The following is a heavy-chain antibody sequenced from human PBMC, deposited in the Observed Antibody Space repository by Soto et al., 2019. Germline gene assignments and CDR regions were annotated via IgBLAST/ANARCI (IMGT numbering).Heavy chain of an antibody. CDR3: AKDRVGGTFYTPLGF. Sequence: PGGPLRLSYQAACFNLDNYGMHWVRQAPGKGLEWVAVITYDGSNKYYADSVKGRFTISRDNSKNTLSLHLNTLKPEDTAVYHCAKDRVGGTFYTPLGFWGQGTLVTVSS. CDR2: ITYDGSNK. CDR1: CFNLDNYG. J-gene: IGHJ4*02. V-gene: IGHV3-30*18. D-gene: IGHD1-7*01.